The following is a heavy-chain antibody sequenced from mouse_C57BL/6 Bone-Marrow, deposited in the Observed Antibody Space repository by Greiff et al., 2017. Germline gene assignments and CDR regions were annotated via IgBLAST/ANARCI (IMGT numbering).Heavy chain of an antibody. V-gene: IGHV5-4*01. D-gene: IGHD1-1*01. Sequence: EVQRVEPGGGLVKPGGSLKLSCAASGFTFSGYAMSWFRQTPEKGLEWVATISAGGSYPYSPDNVKGRFPISRDNAKNNLYLQMSHLKSEDTAMYYCAKYNYGSRHWYFDVWGTGTTVTVSS. J-gene: IGHJ1*03. CDR2: ISAGGSYP. CDR3: AKYNYGSRHWYFDV. CDR1: GFTFSGYA.